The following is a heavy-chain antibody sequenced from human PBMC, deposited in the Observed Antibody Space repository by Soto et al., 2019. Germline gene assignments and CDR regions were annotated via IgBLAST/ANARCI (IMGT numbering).Heavy chain of an antibody. CDR1: GYTFTGFH. CDR2: INPNGGGR. CDR3: ARGSVGPTTDFDY. D-gene: IGHD1-26*01. V-gene: IGHV1-2*04. J-gene: IGHJ4*02. Sequence: ASVKVSCKASGYTFTGFHIHWVRQAPGQGLEWMGWINPNGGGRNYAQKFQGWVTMTRDTSISTAYMELSRLKSDDTAVYYCARGSVGPTTDFDYWGQGTLVTV.